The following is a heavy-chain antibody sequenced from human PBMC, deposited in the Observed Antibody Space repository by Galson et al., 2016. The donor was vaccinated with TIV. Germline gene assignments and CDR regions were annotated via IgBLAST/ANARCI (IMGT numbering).Heavy chain of an antibody. CDR2: INPSGGST. CDR1: GYTFTSYY. CDR3: ARVLEVAGTDY. V-gene: IGHV1-46*01. Sequence: SVKASCKASGYTFTSYYMHWVRQAPGQGLEWMGIINPSGGSTSYAQKFQGRVTMTRDTSTSTVYMELSSLGSEDTAVYYCARVLEVAGTDYWGQGTLVTVSS. D-gene: IGHD6-19*01. J-gene: IGHJ4*02.